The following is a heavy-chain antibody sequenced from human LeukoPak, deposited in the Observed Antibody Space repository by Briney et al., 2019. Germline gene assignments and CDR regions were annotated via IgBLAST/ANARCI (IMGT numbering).Heavy chain of an antibody. CDR3: ARGGVLRYFDWSHWWVYSFDY. CDR1: GYTFTSYD. J-gene: IGHJ4*02. D-gene: IGHD3-9*01. CDR2: ISAYNGNA. Sequence: ASVKVSCKASGYTFTSYDINWVRQAPGQGLEWMGWISAYNGNANYAHNLQGRVTMTTDTSTSTAYMELRSLRSDDTAVYYCARGGVLRYFDWSHWWVYSFDYWGQGTLVTVSS. V-gene: IGHV1-18*01.